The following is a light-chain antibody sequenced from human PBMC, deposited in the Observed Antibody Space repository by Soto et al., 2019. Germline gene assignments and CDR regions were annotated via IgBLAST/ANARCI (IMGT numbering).Light chain of an antibody. J-gene: IGKJ1*01. V-gene: IGKV1-5*03. CDR3: QHYNSYSEA. Sequence: DIQMSQSPSTLSGSVVDRGTITCRASQTISSWLAWYQQKPGKAPKLLIYKASTLKSGVPSKFSGSGSGTEFTLTISSLQPDDFATYYRQHYNSYSEAFGQGTKV. CDR2: KAS. CDR1: QTISSW.